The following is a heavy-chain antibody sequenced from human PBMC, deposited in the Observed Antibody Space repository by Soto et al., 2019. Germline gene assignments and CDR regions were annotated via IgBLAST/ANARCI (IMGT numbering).Heavy chain of an antibody. D-gene: IGHD1-1*01. CDR2: IYRTGGV. CDR3: ARAVYCTIDNCWDDFYYSDLDV. J-gene: IGHJ6*02. Sequence: PQTLSPTCAVTGPSITSNKHGWSWVRQAPGRGLEWIGEIYRTGGVNCMSSLRGRITMSVDKTTNQFSLKLTSMTAADTATYYCARAVYCTIDNCWDDFYYSDLDVWGRGTSVTVS. CDR1: GPSITSNKHG. V-gene: IGHV4-4*03.